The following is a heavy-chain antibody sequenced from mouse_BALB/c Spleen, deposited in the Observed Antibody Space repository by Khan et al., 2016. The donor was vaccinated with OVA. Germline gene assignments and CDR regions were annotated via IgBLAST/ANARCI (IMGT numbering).Heavy chain of an antibody. CDR3: ARWGGNYPSYAMDY. J-gene: IGHJ4*01. Sequence: QVQLQQSGPELVKPGASVRISCKASGYTFTSYYIHWVKQRPGQGLEWIGWIYPGNVNTKYNEKFKGKATLTADTSSRTAYMQLSRLTSEDSAVYFCARWGGNYPSYAMDYWGQGTSVTVSS. V-gene: IGHV1S56*01. D-gene: IGHD2-1*01. CDR1: GYTFTSYY. CDR2: IYPGNVNT.